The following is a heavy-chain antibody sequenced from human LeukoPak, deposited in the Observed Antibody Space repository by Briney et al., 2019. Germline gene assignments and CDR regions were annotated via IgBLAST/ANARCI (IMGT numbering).Heavy chain of an antibody. D-gene: IGHD4-17*01. CDR2: IKQDGSEK. V-gene: IGHV3-7*01. CDR1: GFTFSSYW. Sequence: GGSLRLSCAASGFTFSSYWMSWVRQAPGKGLEWVANIKQDGSEKYYVDSVKGRFTISRDNAKNSLYLQMNSLRAEDTAVYYCARAYGDYVEYFDYWGQGTLVTVSS. J-gene: IGHJ4*02. CDR3: ARAYGDYVEYFDY.